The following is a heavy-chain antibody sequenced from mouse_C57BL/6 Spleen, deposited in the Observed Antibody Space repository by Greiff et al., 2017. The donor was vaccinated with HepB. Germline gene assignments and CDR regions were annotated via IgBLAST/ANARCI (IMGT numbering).Heavy chain of an antibody. Sequence: QVQLQQSGAELVRPGTSVKVSCKASGYAFTNYLIEWVKQRPGQGLEWIGVINPGRGGTNYNEKFKGKATLTADKSSSTAYMQLSSLTSEDSAVYFCARKAYYGSSYYAMDYWGQGTSVTVSS. CDR3: ARKAYYGSSYYAMDY. D-gene: IGHD1-1*01. CDR1: GYAFTNYL. V-gene: IGHV1-54*01. CDR2: INPGRGGT. J-gene: IGHJ4*01.